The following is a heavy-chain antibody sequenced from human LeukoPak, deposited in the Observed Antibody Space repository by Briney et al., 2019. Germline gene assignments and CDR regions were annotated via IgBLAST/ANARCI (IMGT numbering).Heavy chain of an antibody. CDR2: IRYDGSNK. J-gene: IGHJ4*02. CDR3: ARAPQWLVYFDY. Sequence: PGGSLRLSCAASGFTFSSYGMHWVRQAPGKGLEWVAFIRYDGSNKYYADSVKGRFTISRDNSKNTLYLQMNSLRAEDTAVYYCARAPQWLVYFDYWGQGTLVTVSS. CDR1: GFTFSSYG. D-gene: IGHD6-19*01. V-gene: IGHV3-30*02.